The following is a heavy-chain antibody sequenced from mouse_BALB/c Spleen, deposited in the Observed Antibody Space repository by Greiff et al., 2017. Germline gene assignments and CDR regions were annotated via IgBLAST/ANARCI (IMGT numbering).Heavy chain of an antibody. J-gene: IGHJ1*01. V-gene: IGHV5-17*02. CDR3: ARGDYRYDRDWYFDV. CDR2: ISSGSSTI. CDR1: GFTFSSFG. Sequence: EVKLMESGGGLVQPGGSLKLSCAASGFTFSSFGMHWVRQAPEKGLEWVAYISSGSSTIYYADTVKGRFTISRDNPKNTLFLQMTSLRSEDTAMYYCARGDYRYDRDWYFDVWGAGTTVTVSS. D-gene: IGHD2-14*01.